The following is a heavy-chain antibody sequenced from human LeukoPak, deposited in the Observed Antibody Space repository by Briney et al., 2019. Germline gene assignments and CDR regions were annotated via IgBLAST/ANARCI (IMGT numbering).Heavy chain of an antibody. J-gene: IGHJ4*02. CDR3: AKTRSGYYSSFDY. CDR2: ICGSGGST. V-gene: IGHV3-23*01. Sequence: GGSLRLSCAASGFTFSSYAMSWVRQAPGKGLEWVSHICGSGGSTYYADSVKGRFTSSRDNSKNTLYLQMNSLRAEDTAVYYCAKTRSGYYSSFDYWGQGTLVTVSS. CDR1: GFTFSSYA. D-gene: IGHD3-22*01.